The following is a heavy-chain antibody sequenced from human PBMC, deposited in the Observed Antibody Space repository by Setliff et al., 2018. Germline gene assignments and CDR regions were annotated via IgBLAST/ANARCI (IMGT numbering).Heavy chain of an antibody. CDR3: AKGPQYCSGTNCYRPDY. CDR1: GFTFSTHS. CDR2: ISGGGSTT. D-gene: IGHD2-15*01. V-gene: IGHV3-23*01. J-gene: IGHJ4*02. Sequence: GGSLRLSCAASGFTFSTHSMNWVRQAPGKGLEWVSTISGGGSTTYYADSVKGRFTISRYNSQNTLYLQMNSLRVEDTAVYYCAKGPQYCSGTNCYRPDYWGQGTLVTVSS.